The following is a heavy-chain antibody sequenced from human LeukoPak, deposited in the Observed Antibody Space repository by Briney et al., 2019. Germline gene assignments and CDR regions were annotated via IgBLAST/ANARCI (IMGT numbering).Heavy chain of an antibody. J-gene: IGHJ6*01. CDR3: AREIESMGV. CDR2: ISYDGGNK. Sequence: GGSLRLSCAASGFTFSSYAMHWVRPAPGKGLEWVAVISYDGGNKYYADSVKGRFTISRDNSKNTLYLQMNSLRAEDTAVYYCAREIESMGVWGQPRTATVSS. CDR1: GFTFSSYA. V-gene: IGHV3-30-3*01.